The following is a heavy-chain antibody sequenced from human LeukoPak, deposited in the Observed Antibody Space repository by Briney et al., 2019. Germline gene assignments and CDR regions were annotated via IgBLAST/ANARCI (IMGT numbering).Heavy chain of an antibody. CDR3: AREGDSAGWYRPAFRLLDY. CDR1: GYTFTSYG. CDR2: ISGYNAET. D-gene: IGHD6-19*01. V-gene: IGHV1-18*01. Sequence: GASVRVSCKTSGYTFTSYGLYWVRQAPGQGLEWMGWISGYNAETNYARKFQDRVTMTTDTSTTTAYMELTSLTSDDTALYYCAREGDSAGWYRPAFRLLDYWGQGTMVTVSS. J-gene: IGHJ4*02.